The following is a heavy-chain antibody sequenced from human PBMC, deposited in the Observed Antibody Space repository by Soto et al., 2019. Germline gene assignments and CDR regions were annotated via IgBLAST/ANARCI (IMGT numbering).Heavy chain of an antibody. CDR2: IYHSGST. J-gene: IGHJ3*02. Sequence: PSETLSLTCAVSGGSISSGGYSWSWIRQPPGKGLEWIGYIYHSGSTYYNPSLKSRVTISVDRSKNQFSLKLSSVTAADTAVYYCVRDQVAPDAFDIWGQGTMVTVSS. V-gene: IGHV4-30-2*01. CDR3: VRDQVAPDAFDI. D-gene: IGHD5-12*01. CDR1: GGSISSGGYS.